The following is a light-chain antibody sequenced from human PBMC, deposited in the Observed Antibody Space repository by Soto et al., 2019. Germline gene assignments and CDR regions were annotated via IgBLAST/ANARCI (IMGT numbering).Light chain of an antibody. J-gene: IGKJ2*01. Sequence: DIQMTQSPSTLSASVGDRVTIACRASQSVNGWLAWYQQKPGKAPNLLTYDASTLESGVPSRFSGSGSGTEYTLTISSLQPDDFATYYCQQFNTFSFTFGQGTKLEIK. CDR3: QQFNTFSFT. CDR1: QSVNGW. V-gene: IGKV1-5*01. CDR2: DAS.